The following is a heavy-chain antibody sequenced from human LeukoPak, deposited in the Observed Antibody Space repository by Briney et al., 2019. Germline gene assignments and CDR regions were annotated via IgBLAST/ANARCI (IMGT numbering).Heavy chain of an antibody. CDR3: AREDSSGWYYFDY. D-gene: IGHD6-19*01. J-gene: IGHJ4*02. CDR1: GDSIYLYY. Sequence: SETLSLTCTVSGDSIYLYYWSWTRQPAGKGREWIVYIYTTGSANYNPPLKSRVTLSVDTSKNQFSLKLTSVTAADTAVYYCAREDSSGWYYFDYWGQGTLVTVSP. V-gene: IGHV4-4*07. CDR2: IYTTGSA.